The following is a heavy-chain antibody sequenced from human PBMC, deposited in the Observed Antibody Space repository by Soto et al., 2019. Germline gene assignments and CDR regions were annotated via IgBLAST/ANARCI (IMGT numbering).Heavy chain of an antibody. CDR1: GGTFSSYA. J-gene: IGHJ3*02. Sequence: GASVKVSCKASGGTFSSYAINWVRQAPGQGLEWMGGIIPLFGTTNYAQKFLASVTITTDESMSTAYMELSSLRSEDTAVYYCARVGAEIAAANDAFDIWGQGTMVTVS. CDR2: IIPLFGTT. D-gene: IGHD6-13*01. CDR3: ARVGAEIAAANDAFDI. V-gene: IGHV1-69*05.